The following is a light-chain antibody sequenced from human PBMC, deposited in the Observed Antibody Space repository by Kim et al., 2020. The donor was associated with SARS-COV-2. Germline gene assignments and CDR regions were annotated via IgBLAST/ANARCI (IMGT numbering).Light chain of an antibody. V-gene: IGKV1-6*01. Sequence: AIQVTQSPSSLSASVGDRVTITCRASQGIRSALGWYQQKPGKAPKLLIYAASSLQSGVPSRFSGSGSGTDFTLTISSLQPEDFATYYCLQDYNYPRTFGQGTKVDIK. CDR3: LQDYNYPRT. J-gene: IGKJ1*01. CDR2: AAS. CDR1: QGIRSA.